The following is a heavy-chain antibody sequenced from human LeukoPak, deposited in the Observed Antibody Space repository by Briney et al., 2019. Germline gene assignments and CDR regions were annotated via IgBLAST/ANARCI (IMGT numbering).Heavy chain of an antibody. J-gene: IGHJ5*02. V-gene: IGHV4-59*01. CDR2: IYYSGST. D-gene: IGHD3-22*01. CDR1: GGSISSYY. Sequence: RPSETLSLTCTVSGGSISSYYWSWIRQPPGKGLEWIGYIYYSGSTNYNPSLKSRVTISVDTSKNQFSLKLSSVTAADTAVYYCARGHGYDSSGYYYAEANWFDPWGQGTLVTVSS. CDR3: ARGHGYDSSGYYYAEANWFDP.